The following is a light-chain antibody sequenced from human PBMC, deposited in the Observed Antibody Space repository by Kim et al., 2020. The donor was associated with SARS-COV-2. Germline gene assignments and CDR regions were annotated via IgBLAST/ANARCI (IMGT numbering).Light chain of an antibody. J-gene: IGLJ2*01. V-gene: IGLV1-51*01. CDR3: GTWDSSLSVVV. CDR1: RSTIGNNY. Sequence: GQKVTISCSGSRSTIGNNYVSWYQQHPGAAPKLLIYDNNKRPSGIPDRFSGSESGTSATLGITGLQTGDEADYYCGTWDSSLSVVVFGGGTQLTVL. CDR2: DNN.